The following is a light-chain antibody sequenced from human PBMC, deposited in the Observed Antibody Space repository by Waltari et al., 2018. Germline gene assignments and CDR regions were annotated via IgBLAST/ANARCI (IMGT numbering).Light chain of an antibody. CDR1: QSISSY. V-gene: IGKV1-39*01. J-gene: IGKJ2*01. Sequence: DIQMTQSPSSLSASVGDRVTITCRASQSISSYLNWYQQKPGKAHKLLIYAASSLQSGVPSRFSGSGSGTDFTLTISSLQPEDFATYYCQQSYSTPQTFGQGTKLESK. CDR3: QQSYSTPQT. CDR2: AAS.